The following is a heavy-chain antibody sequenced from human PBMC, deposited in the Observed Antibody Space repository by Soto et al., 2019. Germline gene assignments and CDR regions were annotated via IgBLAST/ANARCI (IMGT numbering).Heavy chain of an antibody. CDR1: EFGFSSFP. CDR3: AKGGANWYFDY. D-gene: IGHD1-1*01. Sequence: EVQLLESGGGLLRPGGSLRLSGAPSEFGFSSFPMSWVRQAPGKGLESVSVIMGSGGRTYYADSVQGRFTISRDDSKSTVFLQMTSLRADDTATYYWAKGGANWYFDYRGQGTLVTVTS. J-gene: IGHJ4*02. CDR2: IMGSGGRT. V-gene: IGHV3-23*01.